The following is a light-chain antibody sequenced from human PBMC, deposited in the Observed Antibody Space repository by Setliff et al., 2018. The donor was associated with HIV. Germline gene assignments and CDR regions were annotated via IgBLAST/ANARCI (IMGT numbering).Light chain of an antibody. V-gene: IGLV2-14*03. Sequence: ALTQPASVSGSPGQSITISCTVINSDVGGYNYVSWYQQRPGKAPKLMISDVSYRPSGVSNRFSGSKSGNTASLTISGLQAEDEADYYCLSHTSRSTYVFGTGTKVTVL. J-gene: IGLJ1*01. CDR1: NSDVGGYNY. CDR2: DVS. CDR3: LSHTSRSTYV.